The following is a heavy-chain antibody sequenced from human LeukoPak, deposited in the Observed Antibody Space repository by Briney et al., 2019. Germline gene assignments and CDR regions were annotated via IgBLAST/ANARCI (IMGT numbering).Heavy chain of an antibody. J-gene: IGHJ4*02. V-gene: IGHV4-59*01. CDR2: IYYSGGT. D-gene: IGHD5-18*01. Sequence: SETLSLTCTVSGGSISDSSWSWIRQPPGKGLEWIGYIYYSGGTNYNPSLKSRVTISIDTSKNKFSLRLSSVTAADTAVYYCARGGYIYGWWGQGTLVTVFS. CDR3: ARGGYIYGW. CDR1: GGSISDSS.